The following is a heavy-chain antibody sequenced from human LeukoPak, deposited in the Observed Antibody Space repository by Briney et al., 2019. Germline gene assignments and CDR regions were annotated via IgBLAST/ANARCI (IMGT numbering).Heavy chain of an antibody. CDR1: GYTFTSYY. J-gene: IGHJ4*02. D-gene: IGHD2-15*01. Sequence: ASVKVSCKASGYTFTSYYIHWERQAPGQGLEWMGIISPNSGSTSYAQKFQGRVTMTRDTSTSTVYMEVSSMRSEDTAVYYCASRGYCSGGSCYQLDYWGQGTLVTVSS. CDR3: ASRGYCSGGSCYQLDY. CDR2: ISPNSGST. V-gene: IGHV1-46*01.